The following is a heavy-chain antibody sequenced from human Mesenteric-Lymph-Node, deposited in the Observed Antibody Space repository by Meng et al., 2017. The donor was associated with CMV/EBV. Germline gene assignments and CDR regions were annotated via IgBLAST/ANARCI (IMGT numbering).Heavy chain of an antibody. CDR2: IYYSGST. V-gene: IGHV4-39*01. Sequence: SETLSLTCTVSGGSISSSSYYWGWIRQPPGKGLEWIGSIYYSGSTYYNPSLKSRVTISVDTSKNQFSLKLSSVTAADTAVYYCARHYYYYGMDVWGQGTTVTVSS. CDR3: ARHYYYYGMDV. J-gene: IGHJ6*02. CDR1: GGSISSSSYY.